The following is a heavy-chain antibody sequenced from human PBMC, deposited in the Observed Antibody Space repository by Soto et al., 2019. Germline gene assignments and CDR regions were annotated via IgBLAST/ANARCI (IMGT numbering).Heavy chain of an antibody. CDR3: ARDGGSHPAAFDI. J-gene: IGHJ3*02. CDR1: GFTFSSYA. Sequence: PGGSLRLSCAASGFTFSSYAMHWVRQAPGKGLEWVAVISYDGSNKYYADSVKGRFTISRDNSKNTLYLQMNSLRAEDTAVYYCARDGGSHPAAFDIWGQGTMVTVSS. D-gene: IGHD2-15*01. V-gene: IGHV3-30-3*01. CDR2: ISYDGSNK.